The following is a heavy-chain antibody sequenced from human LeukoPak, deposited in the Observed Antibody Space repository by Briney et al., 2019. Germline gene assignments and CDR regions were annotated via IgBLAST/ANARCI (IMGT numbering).Heavy chain of an antibody. CDR1: GYSISSGFH. J-gene: IGHJ5*02. D-gene: IGHD3-9*01. Sequence: SETLSLTCTVSGYSISSGFHWGWIRQPPGKGLEWIGYIYYSGSTNYNPSLKSRVTISVDTSKNQFSLKLSSVTAADTAVYYCARDGYDILTGNGWFDPWGQGTLVTVSS. V-gene: IGHV4-38-2*02. CDR2: IYYSGST. CDR3: ARDGYDILTGNGWFDP.